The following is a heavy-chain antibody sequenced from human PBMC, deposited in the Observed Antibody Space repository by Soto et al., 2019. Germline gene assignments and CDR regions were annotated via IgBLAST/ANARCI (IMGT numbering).Heavy chain of an antibody. Sequence: SXKVSCKASGYTXTSYYMHWVRQAPGQGLEWMGIINPSGGSTSYAQKFQGRVTMTRDTSTSTVYMELRSLRSEDTPVYYCARHTYYYDSSGYSGQTLDAFDIWGQGTMVTVSS. CDR1: GYTXTSYY. V-gene: IGHV1-46*01. D-gene: IGHD3-22*01. CDR2: INPSGGST. J-gene: IGHJ3*02. CDR3: ARHTYYYDSSGYSGQTLDAFDI.